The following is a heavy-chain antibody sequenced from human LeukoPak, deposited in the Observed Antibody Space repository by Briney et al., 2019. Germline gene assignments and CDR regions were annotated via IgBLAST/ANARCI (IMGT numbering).Heavy chain of an antibody. V-gene: IGHV3-7*01. CDR2: IKQDGSEK. J-gene: IGHJ2*01. CDR3: ARAAKGIFGVTSTKSCWFFDL. CDR1: GFSFRSYW. D-gene: IGHD3-3*01. Sequence: PGGSLRLSCVASGFSFRSYWMSWVRQAPGKGLEWVANIKQDGSEKYFVDSVKGRFTISRDNANNSVYLQMSSLRVDDTAVYYCARAAKGIFGVTSTKSCWFFDLWGRGTLVTVSS.